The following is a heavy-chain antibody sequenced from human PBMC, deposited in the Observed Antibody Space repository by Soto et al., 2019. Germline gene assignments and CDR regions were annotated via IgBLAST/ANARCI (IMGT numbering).Heavy chain of an antibody. D-gene: IGHD1-26*01. CDR1: GGSFSGYY. J-gene: IGHJ4*02. CDR2: INHSGST. V-gene: IGHV4-34*01. CDR3: ARGRVGASRFDY. Sequence: QVQLQQWGAGLLKPSETLSLTCAVYGGSFSGYYWSWIRQPPGKGLAWIGEINHSGSTNYNPSLKSRVTISVDTSKNQFSLKLSSVTAADTAVYYCARGRVGASRFDYWGQGTLVTVSS.